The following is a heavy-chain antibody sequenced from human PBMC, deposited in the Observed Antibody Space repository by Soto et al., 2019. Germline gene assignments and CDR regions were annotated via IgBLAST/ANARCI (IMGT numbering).Heavy chain of an antibody. Sequence: QVQLVQSGAEVTKPGSSVKVSCKASGGTFSSYAISWVRQAPGQGLEWMGGIIPIFGTANYAQKFQGRVTITADESTSTAYMEMSSLRSEDTAVYYCARGPTVGFNPNNCFDPWVQGALVTVAS. CDR1: GGTFSSYA. J-gene: IGHJ5*02. D-gene: IGHD3-10*01. CDR2: IIPIFGTA. V-gene: IGHV1-69*01. CDR3: ARGPTVGFNPNNCFDP.